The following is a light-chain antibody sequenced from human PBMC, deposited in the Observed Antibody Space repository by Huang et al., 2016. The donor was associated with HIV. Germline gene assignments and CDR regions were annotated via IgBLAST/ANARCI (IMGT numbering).Light chain of an antibody. V-gene: IGKV1-39*01. J-gene: IGKJ2*01. Sequence: DIQMDQSPSSLSASIGDRVTITCRASQSIASYLNWYQQKPGKAPNLLIEAASNLESGVPSRFSGSGSGTDLTLTISRLQPEDFATYYCQQRHSSPVTFGQGTKLEIK. CDR3: QQRHSSPVT. CDR2: AAS. CDR1: QSIASY.